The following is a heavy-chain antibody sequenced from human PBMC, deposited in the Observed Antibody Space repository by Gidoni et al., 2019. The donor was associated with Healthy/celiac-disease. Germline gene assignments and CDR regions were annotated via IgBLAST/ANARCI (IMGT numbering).Heavy chain of an antibody. CDR2: IYSSGST. J-gene: IGHJ4*02. CDR1: GGSISSSSYY. CDR3: ARRVAGTSKVFDY. D-gene: IGHD6-19*01. V-gene: IGHV4-39*01. Sequence: QLQLQESGPGLVKPSETLSLTCTVSGGSISSSSYYWGWIRQPPGKGLEWIGSIYSSGSTYYNPSLKSRVTISVDTSKNQFSLKLSSVTAADTAVYYCARRVAGTSKVFDYWGQGTLVTVSS.